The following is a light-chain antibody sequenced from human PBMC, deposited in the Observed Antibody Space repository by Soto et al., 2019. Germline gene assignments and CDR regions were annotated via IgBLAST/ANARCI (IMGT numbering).Light chain of an antibody. J-gene: IGLJ2*01. CDR1: SSDVGGYNY. CDR3: SSYSSSSPFV. Sequence: QSALTQPASVSGSPGQSITISCTGTSSDVGGYNYVSWYQQHPGKAPKLMIYEVSNRPSGVSNRFSGSKSGNTASLTISGLQAEDDDDYYCSSYSSSSPFVFGAGTQLTVL. V-gene: IGLV2-14*01. CDR2: EVS.